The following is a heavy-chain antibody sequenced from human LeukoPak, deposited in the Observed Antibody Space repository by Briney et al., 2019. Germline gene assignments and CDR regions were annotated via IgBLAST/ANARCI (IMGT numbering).Heavy chain of an antibody. V-gene: IGHV3-9*01. CDR1: GFTFDDYA. CDR2: ISWNSGSI. J-gene: IGHJ4*02. Sequence: PGGSLRLSSAASGFTFDDYAMHWVRQAPGKGLEWISGISWNSGSIGYADSVKGRFTISRDNVKNSLYLQMNSLRAEDTALYYCAKGNGAFDYWGQGTLVTVSS. D-gene: IGHD3-16*01. CDR3: AKGNGAFDY.